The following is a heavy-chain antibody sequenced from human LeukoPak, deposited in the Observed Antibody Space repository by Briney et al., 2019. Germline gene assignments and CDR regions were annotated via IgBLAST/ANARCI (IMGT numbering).Heavy chain of an antibody. Sequence: ASVKVSCKASGFTFHSYYMHWVRQAPGQGLEWMGTINPSDGSTIYAQKFQGRVTVTRYSSTSTVYMELGSLRSEDTAVYYCARPLTSGSTSYFDYWGQGTLVTVSS. J-gene: IGHJ4*02. D-gene: IGHD5-12*01. CDR2: INPSDGST. CDR1: GFTFHSYY. CDR3: ARPLTSGSTSYFDY. V-gene: IGHV1-46*02.